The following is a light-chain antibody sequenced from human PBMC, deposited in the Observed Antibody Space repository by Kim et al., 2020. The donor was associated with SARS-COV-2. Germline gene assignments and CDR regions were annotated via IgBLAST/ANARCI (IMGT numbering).Light chain of an antibody. CDR3: SAYYRMNVYV. CDR1: SSDIGDNRF. CDR2: DIS. Sequence: QSALTQPASVSGSPGQSIILSCTGTSSDIGDNRFVSWYQQSPGKVPKLIIFDISQRPSGVSPRFSGSKSGNTASLTISGLQAEDEALYYCSAYYRMNVYVFGTGTAVTVL. V-gene: IGLV2-14*01. J-gene: IGLJ1*01.